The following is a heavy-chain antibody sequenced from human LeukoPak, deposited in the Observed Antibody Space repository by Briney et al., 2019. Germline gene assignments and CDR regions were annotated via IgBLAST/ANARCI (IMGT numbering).Heavy chain of an antibody. CDR1: GGSISSGGYY. J-gene: IGHJ4*02. CDR2: IYYSGST. CDR3: ARAYCSGGSCPFDY. D-gene: IGHD2-15*01. V-gene: IGHV4-31*03. Sequence: SETLPLTCTVSGGSISSGGYYWSWIRQHPGKGLEWIGYIYYSGSTYYNPSLKSRVTISVDTSKNQFSLKLSSVTAADTAVYYCARAYCSGGSCPFDYWGQGTLVTVSS.